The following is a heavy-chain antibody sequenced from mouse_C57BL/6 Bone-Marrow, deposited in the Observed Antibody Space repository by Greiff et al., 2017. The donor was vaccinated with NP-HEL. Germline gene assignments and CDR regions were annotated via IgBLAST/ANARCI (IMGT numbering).Heavy chain of an antibody. D-gene: IGHD1-1*01. J-gene: IGHJ4*01. V-gene: IGHV5-17*01. CDR1: GFTFSDYG. CDR2: ISSGSSTI. CDR3: ARRPPCYYEDYAMDY. Sequence: DVHLVESGGGLVKPGGSLKLSCAASGFTFSDYGMHWVRQAPEKGLEWVAYISSGSSTIYYADTVKGRFTISRDNAKNTLFLQMTSLRSEDTAMYYCARRPPCYYEDYAMDYWGQGTSVTVSS.